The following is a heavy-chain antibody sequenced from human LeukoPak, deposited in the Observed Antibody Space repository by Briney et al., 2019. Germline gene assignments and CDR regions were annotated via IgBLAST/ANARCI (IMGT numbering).Heavy chain of an antibody. D-gene: IGHD3-10*01. CDR3: ARAGSVYYYMDV. Sequence: TGGSLRLSCAASGFTFSSYSMNWVRQAPGKGLEWVSSISSSSSYIYYADSVKGRFTISRDNAKNSLYLQMNSLRAEDTAVYYCARAGSVYYYMDVWGKGTTVTVSS. J-gene: IGHJ6*03. CDR1: GFTFSSYS. CDR2: ISSSSSYI. V-gene: IGHV3-21*01.